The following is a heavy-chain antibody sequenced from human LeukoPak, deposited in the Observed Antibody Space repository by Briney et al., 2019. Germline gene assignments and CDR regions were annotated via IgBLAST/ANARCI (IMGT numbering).Heavy chain of an antibody. J-gene: IGHJ4*02. CDR3: ARGRYYDSSGYYWVLYYFDY. V-gene: IGHV3-30*04. Sequence: PGGSLRLSCAASGFTFSSYAMHWVRQAPGKGLEWVAVISYDGSNKYYADSVEGRFTISRDNSKNTLYLQMNSLRAEDTAVYYCARGRYYDSSGYYWVLYYFDYWGQGTLVTVPS. D-gene: IGHD3-22*01. CDR2: ISYDGSNK. CDR1: GFTFSSYA.